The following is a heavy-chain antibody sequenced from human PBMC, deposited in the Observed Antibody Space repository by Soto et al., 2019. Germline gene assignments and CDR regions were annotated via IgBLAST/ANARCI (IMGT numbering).Heavy chain of an antibody. CDR3: ARSQGSSTSLETYYYYYYGMDV. D-gene: IGHD2-2*01. V-gene: IGHV1-69*01. J-gene: IGHJ6*02. CDR2: IIPISDTT. Sequence: QVQLVQSGAEVKKPGSSVKVSCKASGGTFSSYAISWVRQAPGQGLEWMGGIIPISDTTNYAQKCQGRVTITADESKSTADMELSSLRSEDTAVYYCARSQGSSTSLETYYYYYYGMDVWGQGTTVTVSS. CDR1: GGTFSSYA.